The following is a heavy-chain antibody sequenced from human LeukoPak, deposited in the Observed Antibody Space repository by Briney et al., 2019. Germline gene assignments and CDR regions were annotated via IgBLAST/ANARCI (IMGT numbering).Heavy chain of an antibody. V-gene: IGHV4-59*01. J-gene: IGHJ3*02. D-gene: IGHD3-22*01. CDR2: IYYSGST. CDR1: GGSISNYY. Sequence: SETLSLTCTVSGGSISNYYWSWIRQPPGKGLEWIGYIYYSGSTNYNPSLKSRVIISVDTSKNQFSLKLTSVTAADTAVYYCARPSSGYYDPGPFDIWGQGTLVTVSS. CDR3: ARPSSGYYDPGPFDI.